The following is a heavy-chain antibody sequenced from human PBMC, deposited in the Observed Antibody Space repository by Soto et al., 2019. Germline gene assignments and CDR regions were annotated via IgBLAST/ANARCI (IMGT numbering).Heavy chain of an antibody. D-gene: IGHD6-19*01. CDR2: LKSKTDGGAT. CDR1: GFTFTNAW. Sequence: EVQLVESGGGLVRPGGSLRLSCTASGFTFTNAWMHWVRQAPGKGLEWIGRLKSKTDGGATDYAAPVKASFTISRDDSKNTLYLQMNSLKTEDSAVYYCPAPEDPDGWYGNYAFHILGQGTMVTVSS. V-gene: IGHV3-15*01. J-gene: IGHJ3*02. CDR3: PAPEDPDGWYGNYAFHI.